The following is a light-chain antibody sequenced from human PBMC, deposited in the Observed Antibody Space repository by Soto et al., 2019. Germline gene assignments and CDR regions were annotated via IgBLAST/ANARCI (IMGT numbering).Light chain of an antibody. J-gene: IGKJ2*01. Sequence: DIQMTQSPSSLSASVGDRVTITCRASQAISNYLNWYQQKPGTAPKLLIYGASTLQSGVPSRFIGSGSGTDFTLTISSLQPEDFAVYYCQQSYSAPPYTFGQGTKLEIK. CDR2: GAS. CDR1: QAISNY. V-gene: IGKV1-39*01. CDR3: QQSYSAPPYT.